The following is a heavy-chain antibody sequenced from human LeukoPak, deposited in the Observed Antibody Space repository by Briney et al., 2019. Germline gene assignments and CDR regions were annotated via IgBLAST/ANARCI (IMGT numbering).Heavy chain of an antibody. V-gene: IGHV4-4*07. J-gene: IGHJ6*02. CDR1: GGSISSDY. D-gene: IGHD2-15*01. Sequence: SETLSLTCTVSGGSISSDYWSWIRQPAGKGLEWIGRIYTSGSTNYNPSLKSRVTMSVDTSKNQFSLKLSSVTAADTAVYYCARDRGVAATGLDYGMDVWGQGTTVTVSS. CDR2: IYTSGST. CDR3: ARDRGVAATGLDYGMDV.